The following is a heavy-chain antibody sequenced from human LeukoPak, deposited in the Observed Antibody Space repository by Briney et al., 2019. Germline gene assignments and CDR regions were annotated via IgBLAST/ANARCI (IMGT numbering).Heavy chain of an antibody. CDR2: INWNGGST. CDR3: ARERNGGNTYYFDY. V-gene: IGHV3-20*04. Sequence: GGSLRLSCAASGFTFAYYGMSWVRQAPGKGLEWVSGINWNGGSTFTISRDNAKNSLYLQMNSLRAEDTALYYCARERNGGNTYYFDYWGQGTLVTVSS. J-gene: IGHJ4*02. CDR1: GFTFAYYG. D-gene: IGHD4-23*01.